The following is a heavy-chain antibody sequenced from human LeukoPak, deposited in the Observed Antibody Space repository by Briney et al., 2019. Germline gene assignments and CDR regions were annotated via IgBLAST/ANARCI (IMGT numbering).Heavy chain of an antibody. CDR1: GGSISSYY. CDR3: ARHEGYYYGSWANYAFDP. Sequence: PSETLSLTSTVSGGSISSYYWSWIRQPPGKGVEWIGYIYYSGSTNYNPSLKSRVTISVDTSKNQFSLKLSSVTAADTAVYYCARHEGYYYGSWANYAFDPWGQGTLVTVSS. J-gene: IGHJ5*02. V-gene: IGHV4-59*08. CDR2: IYYSGST. D-gene: IGHD3-10*01.